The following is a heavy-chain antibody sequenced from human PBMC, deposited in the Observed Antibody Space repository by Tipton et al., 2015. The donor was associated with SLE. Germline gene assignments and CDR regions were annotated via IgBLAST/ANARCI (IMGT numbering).Heavy chain of an antibody. Sequence: TLSLTCFVSGDSISSSTYSWAWIRQPPGKGLEWIGSIYYSGSTHYNPSLKSRITISLDTSKNQFSLKLTSVTAADTAIYYCARDQDDFWSSFDAFDIWGLGTMVTVSS. CDR1: GDSISSSTYS. V-gene: IGHV4-39*07. CDR3: ARDQDDFWSSFDAFDI. J-gene: IGHJ3*02. D-gene: IGHD3-3*01. CDR2: IYYSGST.